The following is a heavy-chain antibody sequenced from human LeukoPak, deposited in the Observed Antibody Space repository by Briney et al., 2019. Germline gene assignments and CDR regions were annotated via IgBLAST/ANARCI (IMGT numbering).Heavy chain of an antibody. Sequence: SETLSLTCTVSGGSISSYYWSWIRQPAGKGLEWIGRIYTSGSTNYNPPLKSRVTMSVDTSKNQFSLKLSSVTAADTAVYYCARHRIDYYDSSGFVDYWGQGTLVTVSS. CDR2: IYTSGST. J-gene: IGHJ4*02. CDR1: GGSISSYY. V-gene: IGHV4-4*07. D-gene: IGHD3-22*01. CDR3: ARHRIDYYDSSGFVDY.